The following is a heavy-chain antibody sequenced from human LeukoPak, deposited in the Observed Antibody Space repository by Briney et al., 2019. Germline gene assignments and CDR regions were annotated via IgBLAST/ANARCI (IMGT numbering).Heavy chain of an antibody. J-gene: IGHJ4*02. Sequence: SETLSLTCTVSGGSITGSNWWTWVRQPPGKGLEWIGEIYHSGSTNYNPSLKSRVTISVDTSKNQFSLKLSSLTAADTAVYYCARAAYCGGDCYLFDYWGQGTLVTVFS. CDR1: GGSITGSNW. V-gene: IGHV4-4*02. CDR2: IYHSGST. D-gene: IGHD2-21*02. CDR3: ARAAYCGGDCYLFDY.